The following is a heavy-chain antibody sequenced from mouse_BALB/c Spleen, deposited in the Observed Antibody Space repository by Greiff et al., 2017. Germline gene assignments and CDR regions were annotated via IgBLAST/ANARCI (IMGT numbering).Heavy chain of an antibody. CDR1: GFTFSSYG. J-gene: IGHJ1*01. Sequence: EVQVVESGGDLVKPGGSLKLSCAASGFTFSSYGMSWVRQTPDKRLEWVATISSGGSYTYYPDSVKGRFTISRDNAKNTLYLQMSSLKSEDTAMYYCARHGGNSSFDVWGAGTTVTVSS. V-gene: IGHV5-6*01. CDR2: ISSGGSYT. CDR3: ARHGGNSSFDV. D-gene: IGHD2-1*01.